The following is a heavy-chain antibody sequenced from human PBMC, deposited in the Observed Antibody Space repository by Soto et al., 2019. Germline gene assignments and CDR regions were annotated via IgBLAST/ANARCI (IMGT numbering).Heavy chain of an antibody. D-gene: IGHD2-15*01. Sequence: QVQLVQSGAEVKQPGASVRVSCKTSGYAFITYGITWVRQAPGQGLEWMGWISAYNAHTYYAQKVQGRLTMTTDAATSTSFMVIRILRSDHSAVYYCARDPGSCSYPFTSDYWGQGTLVTVSS. V-gene: IGHV1-18*01. CDR3: ARDPGSCSYPFTSDY. CDR1: GYAFITYG. CDR2: ISAYNAHT. J-gene: IGHJ4*02.